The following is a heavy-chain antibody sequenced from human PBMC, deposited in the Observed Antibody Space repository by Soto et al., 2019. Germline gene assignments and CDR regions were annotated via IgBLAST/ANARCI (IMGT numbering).Heavy chain of an antibody. V-gene: IGHV3-23*01. CDR2: ISGSGGST. Sequence: PGGSLRLSCAASGFTFSSYAMSWVRQAPGKGLEWVSAISGSGGSTYYADSVKGRFTISRDNSENTLYLQMNSLRAEDTAVYYCANNIQKRIVGAPRSYYYYGMDVWGQGTTVTVSS. CDR1: GFTFSSYA. CDR3: ANNIQKRIVGAPRSYYYYGMDV. D-gene: IGHD1-26*01. J-gene: IGHJ6*02.